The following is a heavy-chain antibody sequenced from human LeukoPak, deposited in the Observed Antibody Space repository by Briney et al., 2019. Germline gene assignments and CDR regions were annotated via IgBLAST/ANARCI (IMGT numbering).Heavy chain of an antibody. CDR2: ISSSSSTI. V-gene: IGHV3-48*02. Sequence: GGSLRLSCAASGFTFSSYSMNWVRQAPGKGLEWVSYISSSSSTIYYADSVKGRFTISRDNAKNSLYLQMNSLGDEDTAVYYCAMDSSSWAYYYYYMDVWGKGTTVTVSS. CDR1: GFTFSSYS. D-gene: IGHD6-13*01. J-gene: IGHJ6*03. CDR3: AMDSSSWAYYYYYMDV.